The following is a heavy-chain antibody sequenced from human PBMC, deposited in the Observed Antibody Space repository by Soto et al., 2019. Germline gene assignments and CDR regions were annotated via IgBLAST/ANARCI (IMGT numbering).Heavy chain of an antibody. CDR1: GFTFSSYA. Sequence: EVQLLESGGDLVQPGGSLRLSCAASGFTFSSYAMDWVRQAPGRGLEWVSGIDYSGATFYADSVKGRFTISRDDSKNTLYLQMSSLRAEDTALYYWAKGRLGFCGGLTCPANWGQGTLVTVSS. CDR2: IDYSGAT. D-gene: IGHD2-15*01. J-gene: IGHJ4*02. CDR3: AKGRLGFCGGLTCPAN. V-gene: IGHV3-23*01.